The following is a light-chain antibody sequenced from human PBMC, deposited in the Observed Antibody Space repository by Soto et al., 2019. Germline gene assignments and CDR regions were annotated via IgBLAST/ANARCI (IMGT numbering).Light chain of an antibody. Sequence: DIHMTQSPSSLSASVGNRVTITCRASQSISSYLNWYQQKPGEAPKLLIYAATSLQSGVPSRFSGSGSGTGFTLTISSLQPEDFATYYCQHSYSIPPITFGQGTRLEIK. CDR2: AAT. CDR1: QSISSY. CDR3: QHSYSIPPIT. V-gene: IGKV1-39*01. J-gene: IGKJ5*01.